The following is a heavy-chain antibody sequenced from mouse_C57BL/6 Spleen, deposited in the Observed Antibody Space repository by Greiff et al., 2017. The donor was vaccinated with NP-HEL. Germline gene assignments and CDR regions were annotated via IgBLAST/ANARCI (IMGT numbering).Heavy chain of an antibody. CDR2: INPNNGGT. D-gene: IGHD2-1*01. CDR1: GYTFTDYN. Sequence: EVQLQQSGPELVKPGASVKMSCKASGYTFTDYNMHWVKQSHGKSLEWIGYINPNNGGTSYNQKFKGKATLTVNKSSSTAYMELRSLTSEDSAVYYCARKYYGNYPMDYWGQGTSVTVSS. CDR3: ARKYYGNYPMDY. J-gene: IGHJ4*01. V-gene: IGHV1-22*01.